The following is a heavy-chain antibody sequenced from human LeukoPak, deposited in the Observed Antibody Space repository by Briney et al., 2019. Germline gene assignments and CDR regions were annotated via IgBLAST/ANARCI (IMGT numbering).Heavy chain of an antibody. CDR3: ARDRIRGVISFGYFYGMDV. D-gene: IGHD3-10*01. V-gene: IGHV3-33*01. CDR1: GFTFSSFG. CDR2: IWFDGGKK. Sequence: GTSLRLSCAASGFTFSSFGLHWVRQSPGKGLEWVSVIWFDGGKKYYGDSVEGRFTISRDDSKNTLYLQMNSLRVEDTAVYYCARDRIRGVISFGYFYGMDVWGQGATVTVSS. J-gene: IGHJ6*02.